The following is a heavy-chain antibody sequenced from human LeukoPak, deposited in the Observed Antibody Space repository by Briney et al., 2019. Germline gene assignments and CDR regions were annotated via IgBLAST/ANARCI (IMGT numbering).Heavy chain of an antibody. CDR1: GGSINSSNW. D-gene: IGHD3-22*01. CDR2: IYHSGST. Sequence: SGTLSLTCAVSGGSINSSNWWSWVRQPPGKGLEWIGEIYHSGSTNYNPSLKSRVTISVDKSKNQFSLKLSSVTAADTAVYYCASDSSGPWTKFDYWGQGTLVTVSS. V-gene: IGHV4-4*02. CDR3: ASDSSGPWTKFDY. J-gene: IGHJ4*02.